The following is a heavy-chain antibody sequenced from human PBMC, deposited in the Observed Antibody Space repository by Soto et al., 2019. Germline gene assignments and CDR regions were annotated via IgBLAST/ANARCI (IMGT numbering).Heavy chain of an antibody. CDR2: LYDTGTS. CDR1: GGSIYKGDYV. J-gene: IGHJ5*02. D-gene: IGHD3-10*01. Sequence: SETLSLTCTVSGGSIYKGDYVWSWIRQAPGKGLEWIGSLYDTGTSYKNSSLKSRLTISGDTSRNQFSLKLTSLTAADTATYYCEGSFNLIRAVYGYFDTWGQGTQVTVSS. CDR3: EGSFNLIRAVYGYFDT. V-gene: IGHV4-30-4*01.